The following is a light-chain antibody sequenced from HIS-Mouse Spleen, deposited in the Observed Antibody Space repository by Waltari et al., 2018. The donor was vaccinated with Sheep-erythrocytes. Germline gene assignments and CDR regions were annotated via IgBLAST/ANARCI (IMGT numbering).Light chain of an antibody. V-gene: IGLV2-11*01. CDR1: SSDVGGYNY. J-gene: IGLJ1*01. Sequence: QSALTQPRSVSGSPGQSVTISCTGTSSDVGGYNYVSWHQQHPGKAPKLMINDVSRRPAGVPDRFAGSTSGNTASLTISGLQAEDEDDYYCCSYAGSYNHVFATGTKVTVL. CDR2: DVS. CDR3: CSYAGSYNHV.